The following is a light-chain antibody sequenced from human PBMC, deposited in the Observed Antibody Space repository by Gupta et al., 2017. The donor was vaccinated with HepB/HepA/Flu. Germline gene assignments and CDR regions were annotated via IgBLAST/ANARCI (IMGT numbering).Light chain of an antibody. CDR2: DDS. CDR1: NIGSYS. V-gene: IGLV3-21*02. J-gene: IGLJ2*01. Sequence: SYVLPQPPSASVAPGETARISCGGHNIGSYSVHWYQQKPGQAPVLVVYDDSDRPSGIPERFSGSNPGNTATLIINRVEVGDEGDDYCQVWESDSDHPVVFGGGTKLTGL. CDR3: QVWESDSDHPVV.